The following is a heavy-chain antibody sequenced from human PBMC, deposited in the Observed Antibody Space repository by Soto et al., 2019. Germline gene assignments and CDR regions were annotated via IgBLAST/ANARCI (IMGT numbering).Heavy chain of an antibody. J-gene: IGHJ6*01. CDR3: AKDPYSGSYDTYDYY. Sequence: EGHLLESGGGLVQPGGSLRLSCAASGFPFIRYAMNWVRQAPGKGLEWVSAISGSGGSSYYADSVKGRFTISRDNSKNTVYLQMTSLRAEVTAVYFCAKDPYSGSYDTYDYY. CDR1: GFPFIRYA. V-gene: IGHV3-23*01. D-gene: IGHD1-26*01. CDR2: ISGSGGSS.